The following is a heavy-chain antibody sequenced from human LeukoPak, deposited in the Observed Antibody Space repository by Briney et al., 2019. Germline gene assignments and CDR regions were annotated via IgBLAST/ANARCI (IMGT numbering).Heavy chain of an antibody. V-gene: IGHV6-1*01. CDR1: GDSVSSNSAA. CDR2: TYYRSKWYN. Sequence: SQTLSLTCAISGDSVSSNSAAWNWIRQSPPRGLEWLGRTYYRSKWYNDYAVSVKSRITINPDTSKNQFSLQLNSVTPEDTAVYYCAREPIIAVAGTLDYWGQGTLVTVSS. D-gene: IGHD6-19*01. CDR3: AREPIIAVAGTLDY. J-gene: IGHJ4*02.